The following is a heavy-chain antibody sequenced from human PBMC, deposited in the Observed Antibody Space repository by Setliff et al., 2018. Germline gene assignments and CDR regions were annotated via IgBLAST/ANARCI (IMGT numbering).Heavy chain of an antibody. CDR1: GGTFSSYG. CDR3: ARVGDTVWYGGAIDY. J-gene: IGHJ4*02. Sequence: ASVKVSCKASGGTFSSYGINWVRQAPGQGLEWMGWISSYNGNTNYAQNLQGRVTMTTDPSTSTAYMELRSLPSHDTAVYYSARVGDTVWYGGAIDYWGQGTLVTVSS. CDR2: ISSYNGNT. D-gene: IGHD3-10*01. V-gene: IGHV1-18*01.